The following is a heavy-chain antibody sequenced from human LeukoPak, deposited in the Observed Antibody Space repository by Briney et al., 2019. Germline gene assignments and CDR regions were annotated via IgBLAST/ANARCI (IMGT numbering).Heavy chain of an antibody. V-gene: IGHV4-30-2*01. CDR3: ARVVPAARDYYYMDV. D-gene: IGHD2-2*01. J-gene: IGHJ6*03. CDR2: IYHSGST. CDR1: GGSISSGGYS. Sequence: PSQTLSLTCAVSGGSISSGGYSWSWIRQPPGKGLEWIGYIYHSGSTYYNPSLKSRVTISVDRSKNQFSLKLSSVTAADTAVYYCARVVPAARDYYYMDVWGKGTTVTVSS.